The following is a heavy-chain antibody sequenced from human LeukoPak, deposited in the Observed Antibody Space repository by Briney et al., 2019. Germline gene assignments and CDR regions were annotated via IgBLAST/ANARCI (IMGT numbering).Heavy chain of an antibody. Sequence: SSETLSLTCAVYGGSFSGYYWSWIRQPPGKGLEWIGEINHSGSTNYIPSLKSRVTISVDTSKNQFSLKLSSVTAADTAVYYCARLHLVSSGWYPMADSWGQGTLVTVSS. CDR3: ARLHLVSSGWYPMADS. J-gene: IGHJ4*02. CDR1: GGSFSGYY. D-gene: IGHD6-19*01. CDR2: INHSGST. V-gene: IGHV4-34*01.